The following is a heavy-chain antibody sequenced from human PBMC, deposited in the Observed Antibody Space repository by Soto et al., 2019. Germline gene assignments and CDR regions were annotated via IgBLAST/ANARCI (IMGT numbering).Heavy chain of an antibody. D-gene: IGHD3-22*01. CDR1: GFTFSDYY. Sequence: PGGSLRLSCAASGFTFSDYYMSWIRQAPGKGLEWVSYISSSGSTIYYADSVKGRFTISRDNAKNSLYLQMNSLRAEDTAVYYCARQRDDLHYYDSSGYYYDISFDYWGQGTLVTVSS. J-gene: IGHJ4*02. CDR2: ISSSGSTI. CDR3: ARQRDDLHYYDSSGYYYDISFDY. V-gene: IGHV3-11*01.